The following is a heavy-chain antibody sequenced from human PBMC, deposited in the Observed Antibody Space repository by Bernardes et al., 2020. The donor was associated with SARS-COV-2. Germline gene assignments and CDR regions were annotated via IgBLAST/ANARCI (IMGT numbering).Heavy chain of an antibody. D-gene: IGHD2-15*01. J-gene: IGHJ6*02. CDR1: GYTFTDYY. V-gene: IGHV1-69*04. Sequence: SMKVSCKASGYTFTDYYMHWVRQAPGQGLEWMGRIIPILGIANYAQKFQGRVTITADKSTSTAYMELSSLRSEDTAVYYCARGVVVVAGKPHYYYYGMDVWGQGTTVTVSS. CDR2: IIPILGIA. CDR3: ARGVVVVAGKPHYYYYGMDV.